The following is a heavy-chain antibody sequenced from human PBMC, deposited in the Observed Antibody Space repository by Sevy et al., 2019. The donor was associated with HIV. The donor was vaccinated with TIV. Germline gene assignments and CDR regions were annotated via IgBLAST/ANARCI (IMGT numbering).Heavy chain of an antibody. J-gene: IGHJ4*02. V-gene: IGHV3-30*04. D-gene: IGHD1-26*01. CDR1: GFTFSSYA. Sequence: GGSLRLSCAASGFTFSSYAMHWVRQAPGKGLEWVAVISYDGSNKSYADSVKGRFTISRDNSKNTLYLQMNSLRAEDTAVYYCAREPNAHSGSYFVDYWGQGTLVTVSS. CDR2: ISYDGSNK. CDR3: AREPNAHSGSYFVDY.